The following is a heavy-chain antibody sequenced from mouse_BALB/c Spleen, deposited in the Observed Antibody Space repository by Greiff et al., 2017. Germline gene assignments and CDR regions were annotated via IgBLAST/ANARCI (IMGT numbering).Heavy chain of an antibody. V-gene: IGHV3-6*02. D-gene: IGHD2-1*01. CDR3: ARGGGYYGNSSY. CDR1: GYSITSGYY. Sequence: ESGPGLVKPSQSLSLTCSVTGYSITSGYYWNWIRQFPGNKLEWMGYISYDGSNNYNPSLKNRISITRDTSKNQFFLKLNSVTTEDTATYYCARGGGYYGNSSYWGQGTLVTVSA. CDR2: ISYDGSN. J-gene: IGHJ3*01.